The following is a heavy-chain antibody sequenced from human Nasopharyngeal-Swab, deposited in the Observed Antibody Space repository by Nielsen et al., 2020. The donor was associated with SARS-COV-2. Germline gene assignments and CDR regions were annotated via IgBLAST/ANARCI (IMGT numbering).Heavy chain of an antibody. CDR3: AREGFAITIFGVVTRYGMDV. J-gene: IGHJ6*02. CDR1: GGSVSSGSYY. CDR2: IYYSGST. Sequence: SETLSPTCTVSGGSVSSGSYYWSWIRQPPGKGLEWIGYIYYSGSTNYNPSLKSRVTISVDTSKNQFSLTLSSVTAADTAVYYCAREGFAITIFGVVTRYGMDVWDQGTTVTVSS. D-gene: IGHD3-3*01. V-gene: IGHV4-61*01.